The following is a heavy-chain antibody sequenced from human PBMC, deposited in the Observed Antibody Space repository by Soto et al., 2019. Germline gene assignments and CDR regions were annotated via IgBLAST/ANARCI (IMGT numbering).Heavy chain of an antibody. CDR2: IWYDGSNK. CDR3: ARDPLHGVRNQRNYYYYGMDV. Sequence: QVQLVESGGGVVQPGRSLRLSCAASGFTFSSYGMHWVRQAPGKGLEWVAVIWYDGSNKYYADSVKGRFTISRDNSKNTLYLQMNSLRADDTAVYYCARDPLHGVRNQRNYYYYGMDVWGQGTTVTVSS. CDR1: GFTFSSYG. J-gene: IGHJ6*02. V-gene: IGHV3-33*01. D-gene: IGHD1-1*01.